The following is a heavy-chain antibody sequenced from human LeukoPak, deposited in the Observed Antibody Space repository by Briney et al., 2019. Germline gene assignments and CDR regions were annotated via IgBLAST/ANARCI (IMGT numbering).Heavy chain of an antibody. D-gene: IGHD4-17*01. CDR1: GGSISGYY. CDR2: IYYSGST. J-gene: IGHJ4*02. Sequence: QESGPGLVKPSETLSLTCTVSGGSISGYYWSWIRQPPGKGLEWIGYIYYSGSTNYNPSLKSRVTISLDTSKNQFSLKLNSVTAADTAVYYCARFHGDFATPLDYWGQGTLVTVSS. V-gene: IGHV4-59*01. CDR3: ARFHGDFATPLDY.